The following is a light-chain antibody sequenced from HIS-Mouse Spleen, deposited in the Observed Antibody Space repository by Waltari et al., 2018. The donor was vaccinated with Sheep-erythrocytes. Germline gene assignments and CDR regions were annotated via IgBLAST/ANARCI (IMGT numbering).Light chain of an antibody. V-gene: IGKV1-8*01. Sequence: AIRMTQSPSSLSASTGDRVTITCRASQGISSYLAWYQQKPGKAPKLLIYAASTLQSGVPSRFSGSGSGTDFTLTISCLQSEDFATYXXQQYYSYPYTFGQGTKLEIK. CDR1: QGISSY. CDR3: QQYYSYPYT. CDR2: AAS. J-gene: IGKJ2*01.